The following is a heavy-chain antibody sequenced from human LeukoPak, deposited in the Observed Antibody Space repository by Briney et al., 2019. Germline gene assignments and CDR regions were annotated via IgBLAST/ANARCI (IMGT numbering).Heavy chain of an antibody. CDR1: GFTFSSYW. CDR3: ARAIGIWSGYSY. D-gene: IGHD3-3*01. V-gene: IGHV3-7*01. J-gene: IGHJ4*02. CDR2: IKQDGSEK. Sequence: GGSQRLSCAASGFTFSSYWMSWVRQAPGKGLEWVADIKQDGSEKIYVDSVKGRFTISRDNAKNSLYLQVNSLRAEDTAVYYCARAIGIWSGYSYWGQGTLVTVSS.